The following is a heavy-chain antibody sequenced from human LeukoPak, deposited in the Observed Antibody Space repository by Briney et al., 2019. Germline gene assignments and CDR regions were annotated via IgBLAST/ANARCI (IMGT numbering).Heavy chain of an antibody. CDR1: RYTFTGDY. Sequence: ASVKVSCKASRYTFTGDYLHWVRQAPGQGLEWMGWINPTSGGTKYAQKFQGRVTMTRDTSISTAYMELSRLRADDTAVFYCARGGSAWDNPFDYWGQGTLVTVSS. CDR2: INPTSGGT. J-gene: IGHJ4*02. V-gene: IGHV1-2*02. CDR3: ARGGSAWDNPFDY. D-gene: IGHD6-19*01.